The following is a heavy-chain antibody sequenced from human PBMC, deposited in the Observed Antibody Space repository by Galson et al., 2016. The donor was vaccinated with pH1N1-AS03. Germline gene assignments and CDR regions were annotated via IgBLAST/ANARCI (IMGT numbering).Heavy chain of an antibody. V-gene: IGHV1-2*04. CDR2: TNPNNGVT. J-gene: IGHJ6*02. CDR3: ARDPRGPCSSATCATTYYFGMAV. CDR1: GYIFTGFY. Sequence: SVKVSCKASGYIFTGFYVHWVRQAPGQGLEWMGWTNPNNGVTNYAQKFQAWVTMTGDTSISTAYLELYGLKSDDTAVYYCARDPRGPCSSATCATTYYFGMAVWGQGTTVIVSS. D-gene: IGHD2/OR15-2a*01.